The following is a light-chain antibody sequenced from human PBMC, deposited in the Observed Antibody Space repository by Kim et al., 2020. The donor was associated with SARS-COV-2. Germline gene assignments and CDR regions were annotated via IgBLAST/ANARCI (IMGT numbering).Light chain of an antibody. J-gene: IGLJ3*02. CDR1: SGHSSYA. V-gene: IGLV4-69*01. CDR2: LNSDGSH. Sequence: GASVKLTWTLSSGHSSYANAWHQQQPEKGPRYLMKLNSDGSHSKGDGIPDRFSGSSSGAERYLTISSLQSEDEADYYCQTWGTGIGFGGGTQLTVL. CDR3: QTWGTGIG.